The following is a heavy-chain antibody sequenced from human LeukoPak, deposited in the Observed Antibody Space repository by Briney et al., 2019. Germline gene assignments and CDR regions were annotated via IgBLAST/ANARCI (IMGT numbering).Heavy chain of an antibody. D-gene: IGHD5-18*01. CDR3: ASQRGYNYGYVDY. J-gene: IGHJ4*02. Sequence: ASETLSLTCTVSGGSISSRSYYWGWISQPPGKGLEWIGSSYYSGSSYYNPSLKSRVTIFVDTSKNQFSLKLSSVTAADTAVYYCASQRGYNYGYVDYWGQGTLVTVSS. CDR2: SYYSGSS. V-gene: IGHV4-39*01. CDR1: GGSISSRSYY.